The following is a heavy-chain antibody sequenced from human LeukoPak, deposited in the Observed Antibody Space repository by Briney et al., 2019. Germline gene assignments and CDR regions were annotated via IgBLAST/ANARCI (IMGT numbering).Heavy chain of an antibody. Sequence: PGRSLRLSCAASGFTFSSYAMHWVRQAPGKGLEWVAVISYDGSNKYYADSVKGRFTISRDNSKNTLYLQMNSLRAEDTAVYYCARGSTTVTTLDYWGQGTLVTVSS. CDR1: GFTFSSYA. J-gene: IGHJ4*02. CDR3: ARGSTTVTTLDY. V-gene: IGHV3-30*04. CDR2: ISYDGSNK. D-gene: IGHD4-17*01.